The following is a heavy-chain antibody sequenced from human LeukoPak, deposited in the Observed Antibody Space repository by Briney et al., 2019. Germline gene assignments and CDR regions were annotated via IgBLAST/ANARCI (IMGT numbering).Heavy chain of an antibody. CDR3: ARGSGRYSSSSVY. CDR2: INHSGST. V-gene: IGHV4-34*01. J-gene: IGHJ4*02. Sequence: PSETLSLTCAVYGGSFSGYYWSWIRQPPGKGLEWIGEINHSGSTNYNPSLKSRVTISVDTSKNQCSLKLSSVTAADTAVYYCARGSGRYSSSSVYWGQGTLVTVSS. D-gene: IGHD6-13*01. CDR1: GGSFSGYY.